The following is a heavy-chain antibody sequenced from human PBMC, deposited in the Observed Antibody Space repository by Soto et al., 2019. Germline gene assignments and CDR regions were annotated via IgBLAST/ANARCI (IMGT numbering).Heavy chain of an antibody. J-gene: IGHJ6*03. Sequence: SETLSLTCAVYGGSFSGYYWSWIRQPPGKGLEWIGEINHSGSTNYNPSLKSRVTISVDTSKNQFSLKLSSVTAADTAVYYCARGRPPSVVYYYYYMDVWGKGTTVTVSS. D-gene: IGHD3-22*01. CDR3: ARGRPPSVVYYYYYMDV. V-gene: IGHV4-34*01. CDR2: INHSGST. CDR1: GGSFSGYY.